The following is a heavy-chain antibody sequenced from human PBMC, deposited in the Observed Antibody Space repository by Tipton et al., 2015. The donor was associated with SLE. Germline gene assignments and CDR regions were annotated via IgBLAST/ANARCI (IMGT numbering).Heavy chain of an antibody. CDR3: ATSRGEFGDYFDY. J-gene: IGHJ4*02. CDR2: FDPEHSET. Sequence: QVQLVQSGAEVKKPGASVKVSCKVSGYTLTEVFMHWVRQAPGKGLEWMGGFDPEHSETIYAQKFQGRVTMTEDTSTDTAYMEVSGLRSEDTAVYYCATSRGEFGDYFDYWGQGTLVTVSS. CDR1: GYTLTEVF. D-gene: IGHD3-10*01. V-gene: IGHV1-24*01.